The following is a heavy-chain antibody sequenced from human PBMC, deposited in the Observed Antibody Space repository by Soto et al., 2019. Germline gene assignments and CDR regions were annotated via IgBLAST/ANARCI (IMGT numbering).Heavy chain of an antibody. V-gene: IGHV3-30-3*01. CDR3: ARSGAVAGSYYYYGMDV. CDR1: GFTFSSCA. D-gene: IGHD6-19*01. J-gene: IGHJ6*02. CDR2: ISYDGSNK. Sequence: LRLSCAASGFTFSSCAMHWVRQAPGKGLEWVAVISYDGSNKYYADSVKGRFTISRDNSKNTLYLQMNSLRAEDTAVYYCARSGAVAGSYYYYGMDVWGQGTTVTVSS.